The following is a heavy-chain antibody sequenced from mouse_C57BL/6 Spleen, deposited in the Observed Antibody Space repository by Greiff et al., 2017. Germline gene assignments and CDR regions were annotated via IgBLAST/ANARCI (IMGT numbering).Heavy chain of an antibody. J-gene: IGHJ4*01. V-gene: IGHV3-6*01. Sequence: VQLKESGPGLVKPSPSLSLTCSVTGYSITSGYYWNWIRQFPGNKLEWMGYISYDGSNNYNPSLKNRISITRDTSKNQFFLKLNSVTTEDTATYYCAKTSAYYYAMDYWGQGTSVTVSS. CDR1: GYSITSGYY. CDR2: ISYDGSN. CDR3: AKTSAYYYAMDY.